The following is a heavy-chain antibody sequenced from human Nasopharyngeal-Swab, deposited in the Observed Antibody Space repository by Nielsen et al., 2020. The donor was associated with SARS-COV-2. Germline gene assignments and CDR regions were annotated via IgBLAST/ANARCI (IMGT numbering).Heavy chain of an antibody. CDR1: GFTFDDYA. J-gene: IGHJ4*02. D-gene: IGHD2-2*01. Sequence: GESLKISCAASGFTFDDYAMHWVRQAPGKGLEWVSLISWDGGSTYYADSAKGRFTISRDNSKNSLYLQMNSLRAEDTALYYCAKDMVLVDIVVVPAAMPDYWGQGTLVTVSS. CDR3: AKDMVLVDIVVVPAAMPDY. V-gene: IGHV3-43D*04. CDR2: ISWDGGST.